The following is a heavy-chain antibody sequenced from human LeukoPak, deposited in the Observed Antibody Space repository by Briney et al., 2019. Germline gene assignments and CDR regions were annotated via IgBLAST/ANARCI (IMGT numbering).Heavy chain of an antibody. V-gene: IGHV3-21*01. CDR3: ARAPHDYGDYDEYFQH. CDR1: GFTFSSYS. Sequence: GGSLRLSCAASGFTFSSYSMNWVRQAPGQGLEWVSSISSSSSYIYYADSVKGRFTISRDNAKNSLYLQMNSLRAEDTAVYYCARAPHDYGDYDEYFQHWGQGTLVTVSS. D-gene: IGHD4-17*01. CDR2: ISSSSSYI. J-gene: IGHJ1*01.